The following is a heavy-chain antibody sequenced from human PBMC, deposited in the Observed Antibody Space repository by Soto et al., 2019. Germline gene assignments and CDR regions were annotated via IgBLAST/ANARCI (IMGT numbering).Heavy chain of an antibody. CDR2: IYTGGTT. J-gene: IGHJ4*02. Sequence: EVKLVETGGALIQPGGSLTLSCAVSGFSVSTNYMAWVRQGPGKGLEWVSVIYTGGTTHYANSVTGRFTFSRDTSKNILYLHLNSLTTDDTAIYYCAKVWGYYLESWGQGTLVAVSS. V-gene: IGHV3-53*02. CDR3: AKVWGYYLES. CDR1: GFSVSTNY. D-gene: IGHD1-26*01.